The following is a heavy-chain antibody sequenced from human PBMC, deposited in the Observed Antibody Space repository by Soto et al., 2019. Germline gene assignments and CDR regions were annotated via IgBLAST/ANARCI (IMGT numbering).Heavy chain of an antibody. CDR1: GYSFTSSW. D-gene: IGHD2-2*01. Sequence: PGESLKISCKGFGYSFTSSWIGWVRQMPGKGLEWMGIIFPGDSDTRYSPSFQGQVTISADKSINTAYLQWSSLRASDTAMYYCARRAGQLQLALESTLYKNDAFDFWGQGTKVTVSS. CDR3: ARRAGQLQLALESTLYKNDAFDF. J-gene: IGHJ3*01. CDR2: IFPGDSDT. V-gene: IGHV5-51*01.